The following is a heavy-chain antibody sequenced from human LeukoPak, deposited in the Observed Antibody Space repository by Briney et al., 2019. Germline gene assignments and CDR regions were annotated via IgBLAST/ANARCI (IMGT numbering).Heavy chain of an antibody. Sequence: GGSLRLSCAASGFTFNFYTMNWVRQAPGKGLEWVSGINWNGGSTGYADPVKGRFTISRDNAKNSLYLQMNSLRAEDTALYYCARGDTTAIRDFDYWGQGTLVTVSS. CDR1: GFTFNFYT. CDR2: INWNGGST. J-gene: IGHJ4*02. V-gene: IGHV3-20*04. CDR3: ARGDTTAIRDFDY. D-gene: IGHD2-2*02.